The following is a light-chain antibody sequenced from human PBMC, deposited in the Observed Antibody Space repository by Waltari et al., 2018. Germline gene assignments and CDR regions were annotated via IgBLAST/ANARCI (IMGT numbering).Light chain of an antibody. CDR3: QHYVRLPAT. Sequence: EIVLTQSPGTLSLSPGDRATLSCRASQSFGTSLAWYQQKPGQAPRLLLYGASMRAAGIPDRFSGSGSGTDFSLTISRLEPEDCAVYYCQHYVRLPATFGQGTRVEIK. V-gene: IGKV3-20*01. J-gene: IGKJ1*01. CDR2: GAS. CDR1: QSFGTS.